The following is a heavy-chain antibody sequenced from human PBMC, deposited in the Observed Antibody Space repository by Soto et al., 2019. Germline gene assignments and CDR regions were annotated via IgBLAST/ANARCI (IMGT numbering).Heavy chain of an antibody. CDR2: IHYSGTT. V-gene: IGHV4-31*03. D-gene: IGHD6-13*01. J-gene: IGHJ5*02. CDR3: ASAWTATAGWANWFDL. Sequence: QVQLHESGPGLVEHSQTQSPTCTVSGGSISGGGYYWSWIRQHPGKGLEWIGYIHYSGTTYYNPSLKSRLTISVDTSKNQCSLKLSSVTAADTAVYYCASAWTATAGWANWFDLWGQGTLVTVSS. CDR1: GGSISGGGYY.